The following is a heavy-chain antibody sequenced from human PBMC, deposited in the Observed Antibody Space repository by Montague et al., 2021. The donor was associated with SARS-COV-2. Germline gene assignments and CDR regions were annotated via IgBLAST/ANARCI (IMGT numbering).Heavy chain of an antibody. V-gene: IGHV3-48*03. CDR1: GFTFSSYE. CDR3: AREGYYDSSGYPLSY. D-gene: IGHD3-22*01. J-gene: IGHJ4*02. CDR2: ISSSGSSI. Sequence: SLRLSCAASGFTFSSYEMNWARQAPGKGLEWVSYISSSGSSIYYADSVKGRFTISRDNAKNSLYLQMNSLRAEDTAVYYCAREGYYDSSGYPLSYWGQGTLVTVSS.